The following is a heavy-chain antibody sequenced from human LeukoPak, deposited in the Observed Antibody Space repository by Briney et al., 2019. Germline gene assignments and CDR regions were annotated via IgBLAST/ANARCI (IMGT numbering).Heavy chain of an antibody. D-gene: IGHD1-26*01. CDR1: GGSISNYY. CDR2: IYISGGT. CDR3: ARHGGGTYHQPLFDY. J-gene: IGHJ4*02. V-gene: IGHV4-59*01. Sequence: SETLYLTCTVSGGSISNYYWSWIRQPPGKGLEWIAYIYISGGTDYNPSLKSRVTISADTSKNQFSLKLNSVTAADTAVYYCARHGGGTYHQPLFDYWGQGTLVTVSS.